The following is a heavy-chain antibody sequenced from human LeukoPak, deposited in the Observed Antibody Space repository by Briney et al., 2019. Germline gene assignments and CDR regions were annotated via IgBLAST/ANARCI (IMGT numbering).Heavy chain of an antibody. J-gene: IGHJ4*02. Sequence: KPSETLSLTCAVSGYSISSGYYWGWIRQPPGKGPEWIGSIYHSGSTYYNPSLKSRVTISVDTSKNQFSLKLSAVTAADTAVYYCARQIHDYGDYFDYWGQGTLITVSS. D-gene: IGHD4-17*01. CDR1: GYSISSGYY. CDR2: IYHSGST. V-gene: IGHV4-38-2*01. CDR3: ARQIHDYGDYFDY.